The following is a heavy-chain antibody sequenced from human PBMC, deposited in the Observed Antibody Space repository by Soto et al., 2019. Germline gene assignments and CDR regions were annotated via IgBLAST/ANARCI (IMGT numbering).Heavy chain of an antibody. V-gene: IGHV1-18*04. D-gene: IGHD5-12*01. J-gene: IGHJ4*02. CDR1: GYTFTSYG. CDR3: ARGFSFVEMATIHFDY. CDR2: ISAYNGNT. Sequence: QVQLEQSGAEVKKPGASVKFSCKASGYTFTSYGISWVRQAPGQGLERMGWISAYNGNTNYAQKLQGRVTMTTDASTSTAYMELRSLRSDDTAVYYCARGFSFVEMATIHFDYWGQGTLVTVSS.